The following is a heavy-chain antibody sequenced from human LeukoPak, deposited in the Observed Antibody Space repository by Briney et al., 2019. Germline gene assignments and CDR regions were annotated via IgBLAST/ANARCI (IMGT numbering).Heavy chain of an antibody. CDR1: GFTFSSYS. V-gene: IGHV3-21*01. CDR3: AREFVYSMDV. J-gene: IGHJ6*02. CDR2: ISSSSSHI. D-gene: IGHD3-10*01. Sequence: GGSLRLSCAASGFTFSSYSMNWVRQAPGKGLEWVSSISSSSSHIYYADSVKGRFTISRDNAKNSLYLQMNSLRAEDTAVYYCAREFVYSMDVWGQGTTVTVSS.